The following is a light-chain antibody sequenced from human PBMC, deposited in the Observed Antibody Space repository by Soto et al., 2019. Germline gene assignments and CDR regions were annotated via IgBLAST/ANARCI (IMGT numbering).Light chain of an antibody. CDR2: GAS. CDR1: QTIYSN. V-gene: IGKV3D-15*01. J-gene: IGKJ5*01. Sequence: IMMTQSPATLSVSLGERATLSCRAGQTIYSNVAWYQQRPGQAPRLLIYGASTRATGIPARFSGSGSGTEFTLTISSLQSEDFAVYYCQQYNSWPITFGQGTRPEIK. CDR3: QQYNSWPIT.